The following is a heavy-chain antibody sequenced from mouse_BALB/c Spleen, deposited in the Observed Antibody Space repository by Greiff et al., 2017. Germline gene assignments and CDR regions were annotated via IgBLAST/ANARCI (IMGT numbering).Heavy chain of an antibody. CDR1: GFTFSSFG. D-gene: IGHD2-12*01. CDR3: ARSNDVGYFDY. J-gene: IGHJ2*01. CDR2: ISSGSSTI. V-gene: IGHV5-17*02. Sequence: EVKLVESGGGLVQPGGSRKLSCAASGFTFSSFGMHWVRQAPEKGLEWVAYISSGSSTIYYADTVKGRFTISRDNPKNTLFLQMTSLRSEDTAMYYCARSNDVGYFDYWGQGTTLTVSS.